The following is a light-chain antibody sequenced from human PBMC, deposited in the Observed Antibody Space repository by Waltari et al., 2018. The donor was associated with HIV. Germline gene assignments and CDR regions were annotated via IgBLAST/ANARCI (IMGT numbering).Light chain of an antibody. CDR1: SSTIGSTT. V-gene: IGLV1-44*01. J-gene: IGLJ2*01. CDR3: AAWDDSLNGVV. Sequence: QSVLTQPPSASGTPGQRVTISCSGSSSTIGSTTVSWYQQLPGTAPKLLIYNNNERPSGVPDRFSGSTSGTSASLAISGLQSESEADYYCAAWDDSLNGVVFGGGTKLTVL. CDR2: NNN.